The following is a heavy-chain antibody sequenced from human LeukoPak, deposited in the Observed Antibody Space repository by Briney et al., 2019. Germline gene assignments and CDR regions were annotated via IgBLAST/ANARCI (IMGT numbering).Heavy chain of an antibody. Sequence: MASETLSLTCTVSGGSISSYYWSWIRQPPGKGLEWIRYIYYSGSTNYNPSLKSRVTISVDTSKNQFSLKLSSVTAADTAVYYCARDTGYCSSTSCESYYYYGMDVWGQGTTVTVSS. V-gene: IGHV4-59*01. CDR1: GGSISSYY. CDR3: ARDTGYCSSTSCESYYYYGMDV. J-gene: IGHJ6*02. CDR2: IYYSGST. D-gene: IGHD2-2*01.